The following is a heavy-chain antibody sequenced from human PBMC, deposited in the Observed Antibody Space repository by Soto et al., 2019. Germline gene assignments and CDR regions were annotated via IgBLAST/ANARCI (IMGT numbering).Heavy chain of an antibody. CDR3: VRGGDGYNYGDAFDI. J-gene: IGHJ3*02. CDR1: GGSFSGYY. D-gene: IGHD5-12*01. CDR2: INHSGST. V-gene: IGHV4-34*01. Sequence: SETLSLTCAVYGGSFSGYYWSWIRQPPGKGLEWIGEINHSGSTNYNPSLKSRVTISVDTSKNQFSLKLSSVTAADTAVYYCVRGGDGYNYGDAFDIWGQGTMVTVSS.